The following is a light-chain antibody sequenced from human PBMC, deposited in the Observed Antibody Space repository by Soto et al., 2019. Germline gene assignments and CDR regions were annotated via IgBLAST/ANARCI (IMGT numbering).Light chain of an antibody. V-gene: IGKV3-20*01. CDR3: QQYGSSPSIT. J-gene: IGKJ5*01. CDR2: GAS. Sequence: EIVLTQSPGTLSLSPGERATLSCKASQSVSSSYLAWYRQKPGQAPSLLIHGASSRATGIPDRFSGSGSGTDFTLTISRLEPEDFAVYYCQQYGSSPSITFGQGTRLDIK. CDR1: QSVSSSY.